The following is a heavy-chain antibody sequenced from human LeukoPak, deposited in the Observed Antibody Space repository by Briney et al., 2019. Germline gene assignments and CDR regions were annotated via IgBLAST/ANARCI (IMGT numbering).Heavy chain of an antibody. J-gene: IGHJ6*03. CDR2: IYYSGST. CDR3: ARPYYDILTAGYYYYYMDV. V-gene: IGHV4-39*01. CDR1: GGSISSSRYY. D-gene: IGHD3-9*01. Sequence: PSETLSLTCNVSGGSISSSRYYWGWIRPPPGKGLEWIGSIYYSGSTYYNPSLKSRVTIYVDTSKNQFSLRLTAVTAADTAVYYCARPYYDILTAGYYYYYMDVWGKGTTVTVSS.